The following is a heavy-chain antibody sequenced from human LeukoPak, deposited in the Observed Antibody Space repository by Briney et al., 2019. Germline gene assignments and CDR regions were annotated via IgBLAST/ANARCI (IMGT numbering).Heavy chain of an antibody. V-gene: IGHV1-8*01. CDR2: MNPNSGNT. Sequence: GASVKVSCKASGYTFTSYDINWVRQATGQGREWMGWMNPNSGNTGYAQKFQGRVTMTRNTSISTAYMELSSLRSEDTAVYYCALGYYDSSGDAFDIWGQGTMVTVSS. J-gene: IGHJ3*02. CDR3: ALGYYDSSGDAFDI. D-gene: IGHD3-22*01. CDR1: GYTFTSYD.